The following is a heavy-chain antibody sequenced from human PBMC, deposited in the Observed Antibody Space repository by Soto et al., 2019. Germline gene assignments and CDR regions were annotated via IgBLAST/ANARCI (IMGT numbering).Heavy chain of an antibody. V-gene: IGHV4-31*03. CDR1: GGSISSGGYY. CDR3: ERGGATVMIDY. CDR2: IYYSGST. Sequence: SETLSLTCTVSGGSISSGGYYWSWIRQHPGKGLEWIGYIYYSGSTYYNPSLKSRVTISVDTSKNQFSLKLSSVTAADTAVYYCERGGATVMIDYWGQGTLVTVSS. J-gene: IGHJ4*02. D-gene: IGHD4-17*01.